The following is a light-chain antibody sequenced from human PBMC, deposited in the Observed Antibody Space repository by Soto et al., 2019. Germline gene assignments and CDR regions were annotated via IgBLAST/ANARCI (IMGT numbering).Light chain of an antibody. Sequence: EIVLTQSPGTLSLSPGERATLSCRASQSVSSSYLAWYQQKPGQAPRLLIYGASSRATGIPDRFSGSGSGTEFTLTISTLEPEDVAVYYCQQYGSSPLTFGPGTKVDIK. V-gene: IGKV3-20*01. CDR2: GAS. CDR3: QQYGSSPLT. J-gene: IGKJ3*01. CDR1: QSVSSSY.